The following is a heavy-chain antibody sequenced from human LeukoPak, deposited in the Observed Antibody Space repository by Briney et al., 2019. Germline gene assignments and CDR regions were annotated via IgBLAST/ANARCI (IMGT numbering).Heavy chain of an antibody. D-gene: IGHD6-19*01. CDR2: IIPIFGTA. Sequence: ASVKVSCKASGGTFSSYAISWVRQAPGQGLEWMGGIIPIFGTANYAQKFQGRVTITTDESTSTAYMELSSLRSEDTAVYYCASSPPEWLVPSPNYYYYMDVWGKGTTVTVSS. CDR3: ASSPPEWLVPSPNYYYYMDV. V-gene: IGHV1-69*05. J-gene: IGHJ6*03. CDR1: GGTFSSYA.